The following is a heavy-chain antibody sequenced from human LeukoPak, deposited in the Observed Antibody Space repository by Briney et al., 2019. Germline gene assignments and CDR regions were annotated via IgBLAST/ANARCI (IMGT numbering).Heavy chain of an antibody. Sequence: ASVKVSCKASGYTFTGYYMHWVRQAPGQGLEWMGWINPNSGGTNYAQKFQGWVTMTRDTSISTAYMELSRLRSDDTAVYYCARDRGTVPILYWYFDLWGRGTLVTVSS. CDR2: INPNSGGT. CDR1: GYTFTGYY. D-gene: IGHD4-17*01. V-gene: IGHV1-2*04. J-gene: IGHJ2*01. CDR3: ARDRGTVPILYWYFDL.